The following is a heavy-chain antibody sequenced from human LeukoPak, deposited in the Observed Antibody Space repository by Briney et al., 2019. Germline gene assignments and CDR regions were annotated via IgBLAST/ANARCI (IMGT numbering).Heavy chain of an antibody. J-gene: IGHJ3*02. D-gene: IGHD3-22*01. V-gene: IGHV4-31*03. CDR3: ALNIGYYDSSGYYLGNAFDI. CDR1: GGSISSGGYY. CDR2: IYYSGST. Sequence: PSETLSLTCTVSGGSISSGGYYWSWIHQHPGKGLEWIGYIYYSGSTYYNPSLKSRVTISVDTSKNQFSLKLSSVTAADTAVYYCALNIGYYDSSGYYLGNAFDIWGQGTMVTVSS.